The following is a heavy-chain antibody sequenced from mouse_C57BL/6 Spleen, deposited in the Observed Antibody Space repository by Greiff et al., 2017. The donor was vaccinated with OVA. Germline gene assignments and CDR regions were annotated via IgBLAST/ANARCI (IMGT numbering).Heavy chain of an antibody. CDR3: ARINWDYWYFDV. J-gene: IGHJ1*03. D-gene: IGHD4-1*01. CDR1: GFTFSDYG. CDR2: ISSGSSTI. Sequence: EVHLVESGGGLVKPGGSLKLSCAASGFTFSDYGMHWVRQAPEKGLEWVAYISSGSSTIYYADTVKGRFTISRDNAKNTLFLQMTSLRSEDTAMYYCARINWDYWYFDVWGTGTTVTVSS. V-gene: IGHV5-17*01.